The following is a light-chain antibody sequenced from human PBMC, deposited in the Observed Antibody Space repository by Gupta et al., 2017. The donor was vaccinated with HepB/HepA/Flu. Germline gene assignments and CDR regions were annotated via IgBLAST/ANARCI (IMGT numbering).Light chain of an antibody. J-gene: IGLJ2*01. V-gene: IGLV3-21*03. Sequence: SYVLTQPPSVSVAPGKTARINWGGNNIGSKSVHWYQQKPGQAPVLVVYDDSDGPSGIPERFSGSNSGNTATLTISRVEAGDEADYYCQVLDSSSDHVVFGGGTKLTVL. CDR2: DDS. CDR1: NIGSKS. CDR3: QVLDSSSDHVV.